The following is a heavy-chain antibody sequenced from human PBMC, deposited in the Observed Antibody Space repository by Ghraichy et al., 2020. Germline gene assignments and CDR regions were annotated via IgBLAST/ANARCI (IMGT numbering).Heavy chain of an antibody. CDR3: ARQYYDSSGYYYLIYGMDV. Sequence: SVKVSCKASGGTFSSYAISWVRQAPGQGLEWMGGIIPIFGTANYAQKFQGRVTITADESTSTAYMELSSLRSEDTAVYYCARQYYDSSGYYYLIYGMDVWGQGTTVTVSS. CDR2: IIPIFGTA. V-gene: IGHV1-69*13. J-gene: IGHJ6*02. CDR1: GGTFSSYA. D-gene: IGHD3-22*01.